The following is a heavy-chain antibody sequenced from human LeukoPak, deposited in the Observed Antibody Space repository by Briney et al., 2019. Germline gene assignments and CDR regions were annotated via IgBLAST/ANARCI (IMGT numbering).Heavy chain of an antibody. CDR2: ITSSGSTI. V-gene: IGHV3-48*03. CDR1: GFTFSTFE. D-gene: IGHD3-22*01. CDR3: ARDGNYYDSSGSRYYFDY. J-gene: IGHJ4*02. Sequence: PGGSLRLSCAASGFTFSTFEMNWVRQNPGKGLEWVSYITSSGSTIYYADSVKGRFTISRDNAKNSLFLQMNSLRAEDTAVYYCARDGNYYDSSGSRYYFDYWGQGTLVTVSS.